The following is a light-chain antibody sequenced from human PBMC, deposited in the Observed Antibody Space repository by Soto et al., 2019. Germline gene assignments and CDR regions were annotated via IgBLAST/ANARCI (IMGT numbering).Light chain of an antibody. CDR3: MQALQTPWT. V-gene: IGKV2-28*01. J-gene: IGKJ1*01. CDR1: QSLLHSNGYNY. Sequence: IVMTQSPLSLPVTPGEPASISCRSSQSLLHSNGYNYLDWYLQKPGQSPQLLIYLGSNRASGVPDRFSGSGSGTDFTLKISRVEAEGVGVYYCMQALQTPWTFGQGTKVEIK. CDR2: LGS.